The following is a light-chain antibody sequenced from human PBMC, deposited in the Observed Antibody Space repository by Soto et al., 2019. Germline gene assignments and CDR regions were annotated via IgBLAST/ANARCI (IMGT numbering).Light chain of an antibody. CDR1: QTISSR. J-gene: IGKJ2*01. CDR2: KAT. V-gene: IGKV1-5*03. CDR3: QQYNEFQYT. Sequence: DIQMTQSPSSLSASVGDRVTITCRASQTISSRLAWYQQKPGQAPKLLIDKATNLQTGVASRFSGSGSGTEFSLTISSLQPDAFAVYYCQQYNEFQYTFGQGTSLDI.